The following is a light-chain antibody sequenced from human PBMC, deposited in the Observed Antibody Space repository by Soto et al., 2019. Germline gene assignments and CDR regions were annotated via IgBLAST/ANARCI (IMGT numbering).Light chain of an antibody. CDR3: QSYDSRLSGYV. CDR1: SSNIGAGYD. CDR2: GNS. Sequence: QSVLTQPPSVSGAPVQRVTISCTGSSSNIGAGYDVNWYQQLPGAAPKFLIYGNSNRPSGVPDRFSGSKSGTSASLAITGLQAEDEADYYCQSYDSRLSGYVFGIWTKVTVL. J-gene: IGLJ1*01. V-gene: IGLV1-40*01.